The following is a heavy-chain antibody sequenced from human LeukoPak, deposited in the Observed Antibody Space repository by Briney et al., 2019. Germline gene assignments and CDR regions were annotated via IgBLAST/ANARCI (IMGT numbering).Heavy chain of an antibody. V-gene: IGHV1-69*13. CDR1: GYTFPSYF. CDR3: ASKQSNWNYVYDAFDI. J-gene: IGHJ3*02. D-gene: IGHD1-7*01. CDR2: IIPIFGTA. Sequence: GASVKVSCKASGYTFPSYFMHWVRQAPGQGLEWMGGIIPIFGTANYAQKFQGRVTITADESTSTAYMELSSLRSEDTAVYYCASKQSNWNYVYDAFDIWGQGTMVTVSS.